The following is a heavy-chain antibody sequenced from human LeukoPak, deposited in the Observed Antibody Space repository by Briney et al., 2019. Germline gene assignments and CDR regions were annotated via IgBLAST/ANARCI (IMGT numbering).Heavy chain of an antibody. V-gene: IGHV3-21*01. CDR3: ARGSLIDN. CDR2: IAYNSIYI. J-gene: IGHJ4*02. Sequence: GGSLRLSCVASGFTFSAYAMHWVRQAPGKGLEWVSSIAYNSIYIYYADSLKGRFTISRDNAKNSLYLQINSLRAEDTAVYYCARGSLIDNWGQGTLVSVSS. D-gene: IGHD3-9*01. CDR1: GFTFSAYA.